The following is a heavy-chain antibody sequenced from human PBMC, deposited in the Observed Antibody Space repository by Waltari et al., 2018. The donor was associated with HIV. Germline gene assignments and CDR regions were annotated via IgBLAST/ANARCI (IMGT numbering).Heavy chain of an antibody. D-gene: IGHD3-10*02. V-gene: IGHV5-51*03. CDR3: ARLFYYVTTGYINNAFDI. Sequence: EVQLVQSGAEVRKSGESLKISCKASGYTFTNYWIGWVRQMSGEGLEWMGIIYPFDSDTRYNPSFEGQITISADKSLATAYLEWSNLNASDAAIYYCARLFYYVTTGYINNAFDIWGQGTVVTVS. J-gene: IGHJ3*02. CDR1: GYTFTNYW. CDR2: IYPFDSDT.